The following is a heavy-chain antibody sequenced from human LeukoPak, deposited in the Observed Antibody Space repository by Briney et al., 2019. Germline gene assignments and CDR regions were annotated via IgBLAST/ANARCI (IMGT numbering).Heavy chain of an antibody. D-gene: IGHD6-19*01. J-gene: IGHJ1*01. CDR3: AKAPQWLTPEYFQH. V-gene: IGHV3-23*01. CDR2: ISGSGGST. CDR1: GFTFSSYG. Sequence: PGGSLRLSCAASGFTFSSYGMHWVRQAPGKGLEWVSAISGSGGSTYHADSVKGRFTISRDNSKNTLYLQMNSQRAEDTAVYYCAKAPQWLTPEYFQHWGQGTLVTVSS.